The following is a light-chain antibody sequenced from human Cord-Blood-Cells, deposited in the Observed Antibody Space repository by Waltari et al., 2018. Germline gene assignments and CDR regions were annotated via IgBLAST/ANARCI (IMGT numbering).Light chain of an antibody. CDR1: SSDVGGYNY. J-gene: IGLJ1*01. CDR3: CSYAGSYV. V-gene: IGLV2-11*01. CDR2: DVS. Sequence: QSALTQPRSVSGSPGQSVTISCTGTSSDVGGYNYVSWYQQHPGKAPKLMIYDVSKRPPWVPDRFSVSKSSNTASLAISGLQAEDEADYYCCSYAGSYVFGTGTKVTVL.